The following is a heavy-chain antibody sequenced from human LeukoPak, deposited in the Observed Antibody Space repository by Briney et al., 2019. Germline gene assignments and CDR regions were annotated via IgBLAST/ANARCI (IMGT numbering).Heavy chain of an antibody. CDR2: ISCDGSNK. Sequence: PGRSLILSCAASGFTFSSYAMHWVRQAPGKGLEWVAVISCDGSNKYYADSVKGRFTISRGNSKNTLYLQMNSLRAEDTAVYYCARGGRTDYFDYWGQGTLVTVSS. CDR3: ARGGRTDYFDY. CDR1: GFTFSSYA. J-gene: IGHJ4*02. V-gene: IGHV3-30*01.